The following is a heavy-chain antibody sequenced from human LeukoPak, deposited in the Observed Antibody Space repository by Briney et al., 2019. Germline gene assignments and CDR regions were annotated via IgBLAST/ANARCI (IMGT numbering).Heavy chain of an antibody. CDR1: GGSFSGYY. CDR2: INHSGST. J-gene: IGHJ5*02. CDR3: ARGGHVLLWFGGHNWFDP. D-gene: IGHD3-10*01. Sequence: TSETLSLTCAVYGGSFSGYYWSWIRQPPGKGLEWIGEINHSGSTNYNPSLKSRVTISVDTSKNQFSLKLSSVTAADTAVYYCARGGHVLLWFGGHNWFDPWGQGTLVTVSS. V-gene: IGHV4-34*01.